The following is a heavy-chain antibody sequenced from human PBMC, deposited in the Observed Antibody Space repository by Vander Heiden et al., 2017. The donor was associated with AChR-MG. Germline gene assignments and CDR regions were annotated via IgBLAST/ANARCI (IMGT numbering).Heavy chain of an antibody. CDR3: ATDSGTYVDY. V-gene: IGHV7-4-1*02. CDR1: GYTFNRFA. CDR2: INTNTEKA. J-gene: IGHJ4*02. D-gene: IGHD6-25*01. Sequence: QAPLVQSGSELQKPGASVRVSCKASGYTFNRFAIHWVRQAPGQGLQWMGWINTNTEKATYDQAFTGRFVLSLDTSVSTAYLQISSLKSEDTAVYFCATDSGTYVDYWGQGTLVTVSS.